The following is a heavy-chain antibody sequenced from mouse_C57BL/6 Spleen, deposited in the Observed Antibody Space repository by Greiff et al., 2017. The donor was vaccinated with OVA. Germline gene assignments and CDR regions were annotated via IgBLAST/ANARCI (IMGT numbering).Heavy chain of an antibody. V-gene: IGHV5-17*01. CDR1: GFTFSDYG. J-gene: IGHJ2*01. Sequence: EVKVEESGGGLVKPGGSLKLSCAASGFTFSDYGMHWVRQAPEKGLEWVAYISSGSSTIYYADTVKGRFTISRDNAKNTLFLQMTSLRSEDTAMYYCARWLLTLYYFDYWGQGTTLTVSS. D-gene: IGHD2-3*01. CDR2: ISSGSSTI. CDR3: ARWLLTLYYFDY.